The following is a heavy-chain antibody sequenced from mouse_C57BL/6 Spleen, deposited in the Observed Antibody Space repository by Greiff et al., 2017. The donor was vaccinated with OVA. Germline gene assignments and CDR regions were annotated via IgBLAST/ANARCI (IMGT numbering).Heavy chain of an antibody. CDR2: ISGGGGNT. J-gene: IGHJ2*01. Sequence: EVHLVESGGGLVKPGGSLKLSCAASGFTFSSYTMSWVRQTPEKRLEWVATISGGGGNTYYPDSVKGRFTISRDNAKNTLYLQMSSLRSEDTSFYYCARLGYYFDYWGQGTTLTVSS. V-gene: IGHV5-9*01. CDR3: ARLGYYFDY. D-gene: IGHD2-2*01. CDR1: GFTFSSYT.